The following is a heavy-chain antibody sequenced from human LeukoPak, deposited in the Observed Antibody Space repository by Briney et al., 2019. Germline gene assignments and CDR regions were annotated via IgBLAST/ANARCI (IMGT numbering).Heavy chain of an antibody. CDR3: ARDSPYSSGGQYFDY. J-gene: IGHJ4*02. D-gene: IGHD6-19*01. V-gene: IGHV1-18*01. CDR2: ISAYNGNT. CDR1: GYTFTSYG. Sequence: ASVPVPCKASGYTFTSYGISWVRQAPGQGLEGMGWISAYNGNTAHAQKRQGRVTMPTDTSTRRAYLELRSLRSDDTAVYYCARDSPYSSGGQYFDYWGQGTLVTVSS.